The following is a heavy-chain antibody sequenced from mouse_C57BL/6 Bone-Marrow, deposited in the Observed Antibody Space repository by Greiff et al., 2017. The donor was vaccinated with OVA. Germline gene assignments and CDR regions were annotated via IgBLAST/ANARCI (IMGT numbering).Heavy chain of an antibody. CDR2: IDPSDSYT. Sequence: QVQLQQPGAELVRPGTSVKLSCKASGYTFTSYWMHWVKQRPGQGLEWIGVIDPSDSYTNYNQKFKGKATLTVDTSSSTAYMQHSSLTSEDSAVYYLAREGLDSSGYGDYWGQGTTLTVSS. J-gene: IGHJ2*01. CDR1: GYTFTSYW. CDR3: AREGLDSSGYGDY. D-gene: IGHD3-2*02. V-gene: IGHV1-59*01.